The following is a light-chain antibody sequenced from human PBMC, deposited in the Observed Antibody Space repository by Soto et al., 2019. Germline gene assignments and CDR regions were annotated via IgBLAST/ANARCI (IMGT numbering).Light chain of an antibody. CDR1: SSDVGGYNY. CDR3: SSYTSSSTQV. CDR2: EVN. V-gene: IGLV2-14*01. Sequence: QSVLTQPASVSGSPGQSIPISCTGTSSDVGGYNYVSWYQQHPGKVPKLMIYEVNNRPSGVSDRFSGSKSGNTASLTISGLQAEDEADYYCSSYTSSSTQVLGGGTKLTVL. J-gene: IGLJ3*02.